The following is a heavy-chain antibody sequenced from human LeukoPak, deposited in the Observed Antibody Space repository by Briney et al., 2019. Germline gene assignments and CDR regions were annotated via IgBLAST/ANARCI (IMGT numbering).Heavy chain of an antibody. Sequence: ASLRVSCKASGYTFTGYYMHWVRQTPGQGLEWMGWINHNSGGTNYADNFEGRFTIPRDMSMSTAYMELSSLRSDETAVYYCAKDRSDYWGQGTLVTVSS. V-gene: IGHV1-2*02. CDR1: GYTFTGYY. D-gene: IGHD3-16*02. CDR2: INHNSGGT. J-gene: IGHJ4*02. CDR3: AKDRSDY.